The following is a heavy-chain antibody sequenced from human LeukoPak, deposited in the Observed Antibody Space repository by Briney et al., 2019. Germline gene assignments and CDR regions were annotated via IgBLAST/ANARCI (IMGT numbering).Heavy chain of an antibody. Sequence: GGSLRLSCAASGFTFSSYEMNWDRQAPGKGLEWVSYISSSGSTIYYADSVKGRFTISRDNAKNSLYLQMNSLRAEDTAVYYCTSGYYYDSSGFDYWGQGTLVTVSS. J-gene: IGHJ4*02. CDR3: TSGYYYDSSGFDY. V-gene: IGHV3-48*03. CDR1: GFTFSSYE. CDR2: ISSSGSTI. D-gene: IGHD3-22*01.